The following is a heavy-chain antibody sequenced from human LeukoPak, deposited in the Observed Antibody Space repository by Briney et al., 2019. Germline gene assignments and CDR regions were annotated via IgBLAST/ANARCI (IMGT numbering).Heavy chain of an antibody. D-gene: IGHD6-13*01. V-gene: IGHV3-30*18. Sequence: PGRSLRLSCAASGFTFSSYGMHWVRQAPGKGLEWVAVISYDGSNKYYADSVKGRFTISRDNSKNTLYLQMNSLRAEDTAVYYCAKVGLVQGYSGMGVWGQGTTVTVSS. CDR3: AKVGLVQGYSGMGV. CDR1: GFTFSSYG. CDR2: ISYDGSNK. J-gene: IGHJ6*02.